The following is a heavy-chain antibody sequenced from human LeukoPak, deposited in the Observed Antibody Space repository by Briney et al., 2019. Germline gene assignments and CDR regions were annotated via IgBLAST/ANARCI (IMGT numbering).Heavy chain of an antibody. CDR2: ISGSGLST. D-gene: IGHD6-13*01. V-gene: IGHV3-23*01. CDR3: AKDRSIAAGDDAFDL. Sequence: PGGSLRLSCAASGFTFSSYAMSWVRQAPGKGLEWVSAISGSGLSTYYADSVKGRFTISRDNSKNTLYLQMNSLTAEDKAVYYCAKDRSIAAGDDAFDLWGQGTIATVSS. J-gene: IGHJ3*01. CDR1: GFTFSSYA.